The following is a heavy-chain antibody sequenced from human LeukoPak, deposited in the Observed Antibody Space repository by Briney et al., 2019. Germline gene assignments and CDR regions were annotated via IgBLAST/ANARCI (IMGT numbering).Heavy chain of an antibody. Sequence: GGSLRLSCAASGFTFSSYSMNWVRQAPGKGLEWVSSISSSSSYIYYADSVKGRFTISRDNAKNSLYLQMNSLRAEDTAVYYCARAPYDFWSGYYGPFDYWGQGTLVTVSS. CDR3: ARAPYDFWSGYYGPFDY. J-gene: IGHJ4*02. V-gene: IGHV3-21*01. D-gene: IGHD3-3*01. CDR1: GFTFSSYS. CDR2: ISSSSSYI.